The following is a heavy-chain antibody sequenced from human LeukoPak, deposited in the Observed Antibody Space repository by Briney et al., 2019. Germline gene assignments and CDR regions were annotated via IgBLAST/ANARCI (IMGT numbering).Heavy chain of an antibody. CDR1: GGSISSSSNY. Sequence: SETLSLTCTVSGGSISSSSNYWGWIRQPPGKGLEWIGNIYSGGSTYYNPSLRSRVTISIDTSRNQFSLKLSSVTAADTAVYYCARRVVAYSGPKYYFDYWGQGTLVTVSS. V-gene: IGHV4-39*01. J-gene: IGHJ4*02. D-gene: IGHD2-21*01. CDR2: IYSGGST. CDR3: ARRVVAYSGPKYYFDY.